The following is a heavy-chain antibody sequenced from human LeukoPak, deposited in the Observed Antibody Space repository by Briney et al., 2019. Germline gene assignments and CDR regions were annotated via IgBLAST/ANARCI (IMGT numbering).Heavy chain of an antibody. CDR3: ARHGGYYFDY. Sequence: ASETLSLTCAVYGGSFSGYYWSWIRQPPGKGLEWIGEINYSGSTNYNPSLKSRVTISVDTSKNQFSLRLSSLTAADTAVYYCARHGGYYFDYWGQGNLVTVSS. CDR2: INYSGST. D-gene: IGHD3-16*01. V-gene: IGHV4-34*01. J-gene: IGHJ4*02. CDR1: GGSFSGYY.